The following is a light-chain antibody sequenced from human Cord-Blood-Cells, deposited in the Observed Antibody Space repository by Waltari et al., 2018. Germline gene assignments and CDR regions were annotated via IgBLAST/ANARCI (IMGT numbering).Light chain of an antibody. CDR1: QSVSSY. CDR3: QQYYSTPLT. J-gene: IGKJ4*01. Sequence: EIVLTQSPATLSLSPGERATLSCRASQSVSSYLAWYQQKPGQAPRLLIYDASNGATGIPARFSGSGSGTDFTLTISSLEPEDFAVYYCQQYYSTPLTFGGGTKVEIK. V-gene: IGKV3-11*01. CDR2: DAS.